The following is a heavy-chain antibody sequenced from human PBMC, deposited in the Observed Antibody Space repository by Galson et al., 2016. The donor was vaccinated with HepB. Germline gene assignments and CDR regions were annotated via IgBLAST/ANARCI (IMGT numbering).Heavy chain of an antibody. J-gene: IGHJ3*02. V-gene: IGHV1-58*02. CDR2: IAVGRGNT. CDR3: AASDGDAYNYIYAFDT. CDR1: GFTFTSSA. D-gene: IGHD5-24*01. Sequence: SVKVSCKASGFTFTSSAMQWVRQARGQRLEWIGWIAVGRGNTHYAQKFQERVTITRDMSTSTAYLELSSLRSEDTAVYYSAASDGDAYNYIYAFDTWGQGTMVTVSS.